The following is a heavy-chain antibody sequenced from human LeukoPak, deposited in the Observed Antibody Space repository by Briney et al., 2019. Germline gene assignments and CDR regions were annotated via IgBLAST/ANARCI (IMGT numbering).Heavy chain of an antibody. D-gene: IGHD5-12*01. Sequence: QPGGSLRLSCAASGFTFDDYAMHWVRQAPGKGLEWVSGISWSSDNIDYADSVKGRFTISRDNAKNSLCLQMNSLRVEDTALYYCAKDSGSSSGYESWFDPWGQGTLVTVSS. CDR1: GFTFDDYA. CDR3: AKDSGSSSGYESWFDP. V-gene: IGHV3-9*01. J-gene: IGHJ5*02. CDR2: ISWSSDNI.